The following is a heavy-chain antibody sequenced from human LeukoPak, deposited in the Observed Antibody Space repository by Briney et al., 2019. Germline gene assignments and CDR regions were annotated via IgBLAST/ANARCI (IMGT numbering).Heavy chain of an antibody. V-gene: IGHV3-21*01. CDR1: RFTFSSYT. Sequence: PGGSLTLSCAASRFTFSSYTMNWVRQAPGKGLEWVSSISSSSSYKDYADSLKGRFTISRDNAKNSLYLRINSLRAEDTAVYYCARDSDSTHYLYFQHWGQGTLVTVSS. J-gene: IGHJ1*01. D-gene: IGHD2/OR15-2a*01. CDR3: ARDSDSTHYLYFQH. CDR2: ISSSSSYK.